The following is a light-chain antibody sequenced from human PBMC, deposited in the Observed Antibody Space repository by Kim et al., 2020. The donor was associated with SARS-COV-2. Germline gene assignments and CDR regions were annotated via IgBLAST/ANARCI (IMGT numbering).Light chain of an antibody. CDR1: RRVAGK. J-gene: IGKJ4*01. Sequence: APGGRGTPPRRGTRRVAGKVAWYKQKPGQASRRRIYGATVRATGIPAKFRGRWSGTEFTLTISSLQSEDFAVYYCQEYNNWPALSFGGGTKVDIK. V-gene: IGKV3D-15*01. CDR3: QEYNNWPALS. CDR2: GAT.